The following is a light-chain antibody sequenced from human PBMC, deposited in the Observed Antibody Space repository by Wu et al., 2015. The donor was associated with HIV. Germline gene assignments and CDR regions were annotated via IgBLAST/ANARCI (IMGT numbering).Light chain of an antibody. CDR1: QSVRNNY. Sequence: VLTQSPGSLSLSPGDRATLSCKASQSVRNNYLAWYQQKPGQAPRLLIYGASKRAAGIPDRFSGSGSGTDFTLTISRLEPEDFAVYYCQQYRTSPKYSFGQGTKVEMK. V-gene: IGKV3-20*01. CDR2: GAS. J-gene: IGKJ2*03. CDR3: QQYRTSPKYS.